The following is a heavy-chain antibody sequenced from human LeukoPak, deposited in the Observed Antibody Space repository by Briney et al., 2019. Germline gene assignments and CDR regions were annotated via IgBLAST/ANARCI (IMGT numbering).Heavy chain of an antibody. Sequence: PGGSLILSCAASGFTFSSYSMNWVRQPPGKGLEWVSSISSSSSYIYYADSVKGRFTISRDNAKNSLYLQMNSLRAEDTAVYYCARGSTVTTFFVYWGQGTLVTLSS. D-gene: IGHD4-11*01. V-gene: IGHV3-21*01. CDR1: GFTFSSYS. CDR3: ARGSTVTTFFVY. J-gene: IGHJ4*02. CDR2: ISSSSSYI.